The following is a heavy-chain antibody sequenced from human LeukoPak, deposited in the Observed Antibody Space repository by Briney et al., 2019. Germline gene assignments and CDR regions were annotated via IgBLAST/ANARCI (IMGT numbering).Heavy chain of an antibody. V-gene: IGHV3-7*01. CDR2: IKQDRSII. Sequence: PGGSLRLSCAASGFTFSDFWMTWVRQAPGKGLEWVANIKQDRSIIWYVDSVKGRFTISRDNAKNSLYLQMNSLRTDDTAVYYCARKGLPDHWGQGTLVTVSS. CDR3: ARKGLPDH. CDR1: GFTFSDFW. J-gene: IGHJ4*02.